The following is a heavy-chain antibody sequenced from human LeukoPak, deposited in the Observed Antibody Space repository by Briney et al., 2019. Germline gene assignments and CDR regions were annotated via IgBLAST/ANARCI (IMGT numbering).Heavy chain of an antibody. Sequence: ASVKVSCKASGDTFTGYYMHWVRQAPGQGLEWMGWINPNSGGTNYAQKFQGRVTMTRDTSISTGYTELRRLRSDDTAVYYCARARITIFEVVNNGMDVWGQGTTVTVSS. CDR1: GDTFTGYY. J-gene: IGHJ6*02. V-gene: IGHV1-2*02. CDR2: INPNSGGT. D-gene: IGHD3-3*01. CDR3: ARARITIFEVVNNGMDV.